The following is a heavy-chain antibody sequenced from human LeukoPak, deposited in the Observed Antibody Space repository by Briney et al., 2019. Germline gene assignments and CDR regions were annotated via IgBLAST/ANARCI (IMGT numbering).Heavy chain of an antibody. CDR2: IYSNGRT. CDR3: ARGPTMTTDY. V-gene: IGHV4-39*07. CDR1: GGSISSTTYY. J-gene: IGHJ4*02. Sequence: SETLSLTCTVSGGSISSTTYYWAWVRQPPGEGLEWIAYIYSNGRTYYNPSLKSRVTISVDTSKNQFSLKLNSVTAADTAMYYCARGPTMTTDYWGQGTLVTVSS. D-gene: IGHD4-11*01.